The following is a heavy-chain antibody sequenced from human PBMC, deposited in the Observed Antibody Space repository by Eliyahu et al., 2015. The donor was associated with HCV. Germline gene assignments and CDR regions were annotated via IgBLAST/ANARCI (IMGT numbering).Heavy chain of an antibody. CDR2: IKGDASET. J-gene: IGHJ3*02. Sequence: EVQLVESGGRLVQPGGSLRLSCAASGFNFRKYYMNWVRQAPGKGLEWVANIKGDASETFYVDSVKGRFTISRDNDENSVYLQIESLRAEDTAMYYCARENMIEVGGFDIWGQGTMVTVSS. D-gene: IGHD3-22*01. CDR1: GFNFRKYY. V-gene: IGHV3-7*01. CDR3: ARENMIEVGGFDI.